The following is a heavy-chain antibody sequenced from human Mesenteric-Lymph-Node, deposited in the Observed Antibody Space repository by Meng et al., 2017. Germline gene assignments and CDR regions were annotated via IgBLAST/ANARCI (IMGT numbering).Heavy chain of an antibody. D-gene: IGHD6-19*01. CDR2: INHSGST. V-gene: IGHV4-34*01. CDR3: ARGILSYSSGWYGRQDYFDY. Sequence: QVRQQQSGAGLFKPSETLSLTCAVYGGSFSGYYWSWIRQPPGKGLEWIGEINHSGSTNYNTSLKSRVTISVDTSKNQFSLKLSSVTAADTAVYYCARGILSYSSGWYGRQDYFDYWGQGTLVTVSS. J-gene: IGHJ4*02. CDR1: GGSFSGYY.